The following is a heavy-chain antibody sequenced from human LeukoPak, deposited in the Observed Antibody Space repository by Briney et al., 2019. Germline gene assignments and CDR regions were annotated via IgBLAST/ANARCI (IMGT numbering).Heavy chain of an antibody. CDR2: ISGNTGAT. Sequence: GGSLRLSCAASGFTFKNFVMTWVRQAPGQGLDWVSAISGNTGATYYADSVKGRFTISRDNSKNTLYLQMNSLRAEDTAVYYCARKWWENWFDSWGQGALVTVSS. CDR3: ARKWWENWFDS. V-gene: IGHV3-23*01. J-gene: IGHJ5*01. D-gene: IGHD2-15*01. CDR1: GFTFKNFV.